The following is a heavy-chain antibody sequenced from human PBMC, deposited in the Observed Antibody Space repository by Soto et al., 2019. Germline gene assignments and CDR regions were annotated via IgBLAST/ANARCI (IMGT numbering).Heavy chain of an antibody. CDR3: ARDLTGYTCMYGMDD. Sequence: SSVKVSVKDSGGTFSCYAISWVRQASGQGLEWVGGIIPIFGTANYAQKFQGRVTITADESTSTAYMELSSLRSEDAAVYYCARDLTGYTCMYGMDDWGQGTTV. V-gene: IGHV1-69*13. CDR1: GGTFSCYA. CDR2: IIPIFGTA. D-gene: IGHD3-9*01. J-gene: IGHJ6*02.